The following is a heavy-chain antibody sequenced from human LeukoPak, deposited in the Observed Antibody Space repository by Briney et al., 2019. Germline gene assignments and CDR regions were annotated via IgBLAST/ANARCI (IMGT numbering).Heavy chain of an antibody. CDR2: IWYDGSNK. D-gene: IGHD6-13*01. Sequence: GGSLRLSCAASGFTFSSYGMHWVRQAPGKGLEWVAVIWYDGSNKYYADSVKGRFTISRDNSKKTLYLQMNSLRAEDTAVYNCAKDILTAAAYPYYFDYWGKGTLVTVSS. J-gene: IGHJ4*02. V-gene: IGHV3-33*06. CDR3: AKDILTAAAYPYYFDY. CDR1: GFTFSSYG.